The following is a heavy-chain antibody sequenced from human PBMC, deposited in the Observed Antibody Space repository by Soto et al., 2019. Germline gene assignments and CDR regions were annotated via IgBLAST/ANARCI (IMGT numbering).Heavy chain of an antibody. D-gene: IGHD3-10*01. J-gene: IGHJ5*02. V-gene: IGHV2-5*02. CDR1: GFSLSTGGVA. CDR3: AHRPSDGSGSSHWFDP. CDR2: IYWDDDK. Sequence: SGPTLVNPTQTLTLTCTFSGFSLSTGGVAVAWIRQPPGKALEWLALIYWDDDKRYSPSLRSRLAITKDTSKNQVVLTMTNMDPVDTATYYCAHRPSDGSGSSHWFDPWGQGTLVTVSS.